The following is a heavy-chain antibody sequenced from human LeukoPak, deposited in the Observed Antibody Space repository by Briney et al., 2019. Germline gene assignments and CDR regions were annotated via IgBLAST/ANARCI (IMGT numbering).Heavy chain of an antibody. CDR3: ARDESNFDY. CDR1: GFTFSSYS. CDR2: ISSSSSYI. V-gene: IGHV3-21*01. D-gene: IGHD2-21*01. J-gene: IGHJ4*02. Sequence: GGSLRLSCAASGFTFSSYSMNWVRQAPGKGLEWVSSISSSSSYIYYAVSVKGRFTISRDNAKNSLYLQMNSLRAEDTAVYYCARDESNFDYWGQGTLVTVSS.